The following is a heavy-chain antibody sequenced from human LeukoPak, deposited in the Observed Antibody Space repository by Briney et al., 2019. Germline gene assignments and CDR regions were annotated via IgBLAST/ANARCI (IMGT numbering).Heavy chain of an antibody. J-gene: IGHJ5*02. CDR1: GGSISSGSYY. CDR3: ARGRLAVAGTRNNWFDP. D-gene: IGHD6-19*01. V-gene: IGHV4-61*02. CDR2: IYTSGST. Sequence: SQTLSLTCTVSGGSISSGSYYWSWIRQPAGKGLEWIGRIYTSGSTNYNPSLKSRVTISVDTSKNQFSLKLSSVTAADTAVYYCARGRLAVAGTRNNWFDPWGQGTLVTVSS.